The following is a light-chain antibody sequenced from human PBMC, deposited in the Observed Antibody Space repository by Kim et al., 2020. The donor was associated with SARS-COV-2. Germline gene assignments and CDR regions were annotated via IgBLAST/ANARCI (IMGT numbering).Light chain of an antibody. J-gene: IGLJ2*01. V-gene: IGLV1-47*01. Sequence: GGRGTISCSGSACNIGKFVDWYQRRPRTAPKLRIYKNNQGPSGVSDRFSTSKSGTSASLTISGLRSDDEADYYCAAWDDKLSGVVFGGGTQLTVL. CDR3: AAWDDKLSGVV. CDR2: KNN. CDR1: ACNIGKF.